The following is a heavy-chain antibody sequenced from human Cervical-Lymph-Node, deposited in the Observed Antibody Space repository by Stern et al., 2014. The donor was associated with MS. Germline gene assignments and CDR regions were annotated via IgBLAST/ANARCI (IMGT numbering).Heavy chain of an antibody. CDR2: IIPIFGAP. CDR1: GGTFSKYA. Sequence: VQLVESGAEVKKPGSSVRVSCMASGGTFSKYAFSWVRQAPGHGLEWMGGIIPIFGAPSYAQKFQGRFSFNADKSASTAYMELSSLRSDDTAVYYCARARTTVTSEGDYWGQGTLVTVSS. CDR3: ARARTTVTSEGDY. J-gene: IGHJ4*02. D-gene: IGHD4-17*01. V-gene: IGHV1-69*06.